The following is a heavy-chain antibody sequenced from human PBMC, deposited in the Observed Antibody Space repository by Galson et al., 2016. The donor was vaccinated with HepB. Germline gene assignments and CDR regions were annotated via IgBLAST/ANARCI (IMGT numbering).Heavy chain of an antibody. Sequence: PALVKPTQTLTLTCTFSGFSLTTGGVGVGWIRQPQGKALEWLALIYWDDDKYYTPSLKSRLTITRDTSKDTSKNQVVLTMTNVDPVDTATYYCARYGSSGKNWYFDIWGRGTLVTVSS. CDR3: ARYGSSGKNWYFDI. D-gene: IGHD4-17*01. V-gene: IGHV2-5*02. J-gene: IGHJ2*01. CDR2: IYWDDDK. CDR1: GFSLTTGGVG.